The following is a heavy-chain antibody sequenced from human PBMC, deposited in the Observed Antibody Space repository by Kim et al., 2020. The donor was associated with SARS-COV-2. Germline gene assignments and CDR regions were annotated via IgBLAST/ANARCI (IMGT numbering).Heavy chain of an antibody. CDR3: AKDYIAAAGTHLIYWYFDL. J-gene: IGHJ2*01. CDR2: ISYDGSNK. D-gene: IGHD6-13*01. CDR1: GFTFSSYG. Sequence: GGSLRLSCAASGFTFSSYGMHWVRQAPGKGLEWVAVISYDGSNKYYADSVKGRFTISRDNSKNTLYLQMNSLRAEDTAVYYCAKDYIAAAGTHLIYWYFDLWGRGTLVTVSS. V-gene: IGHV3-30*18.